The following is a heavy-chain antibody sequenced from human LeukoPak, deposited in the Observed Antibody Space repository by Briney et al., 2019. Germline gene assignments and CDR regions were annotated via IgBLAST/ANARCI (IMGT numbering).Heavy chain of an antibody. CDR3: ARTPDSYDSRGYQYWYFDL. CDR1: GYSFTSYW. CDR2: IHPRDPDI. Sequence: GESLKISCKGSGYSFTSYWIAWVRRMPGKGLEWMGIIHPRDPDIRYSPSFQGQVTISADESISTAYLQWSSLKASDTAMYYCARTPDSYDSRGYQYWYFDLWGRGTLLTVSS. D-gene: IGHD3-22*01. V-gene: IGHV5-51*01. J-gene: IGHJ2*01.